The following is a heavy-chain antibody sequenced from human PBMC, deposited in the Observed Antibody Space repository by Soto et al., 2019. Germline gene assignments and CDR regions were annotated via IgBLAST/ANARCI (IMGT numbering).Heavy chain of an antibody. Sequence: QVQLVESGGGVVQPGRSLRLSCAASGFTFSSYGMHWVRQAPGKGLEWVAVISYDGSNKYYADSVKGRFTISRDNSKNTLYLQMNSLRAEDTAVYYCPKENPPSNYVDYWGQGTLVTVSS. CDR3: PKENPPSNYVDY. D-gene: IGHD6-6*01. J-gene: IGHJ4*02. CDR1: GFTFSSYG. V-gene: IGHV3-30*18. CDR2: ISYDGSNK.